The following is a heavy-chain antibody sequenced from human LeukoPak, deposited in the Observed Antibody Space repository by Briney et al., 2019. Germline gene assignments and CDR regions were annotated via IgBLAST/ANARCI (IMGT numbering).Heavy chain of an antibody. CDR3: ARDSSWAFDI. J-gene: IGHJ3*02. Sequence: GGSLRLSCAASGFTFSSYSMNWLRQAPGKGLEWIAYIGSSSGTIYYPDSVKGRFTISRDNAKNSLSLQMDSLRAEDTAVYYCARDSSWAFDIWGQGTKVTVSS. CDR2: IGSSSGTI. D-gene: IGHD6-6*01. V-gene: IGHV3-48*04. CDR1: GFTFSSYS.